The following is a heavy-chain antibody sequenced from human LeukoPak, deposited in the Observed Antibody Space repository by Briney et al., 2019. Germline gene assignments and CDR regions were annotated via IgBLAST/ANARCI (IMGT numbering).Heavy chain of an antibody. CDR1: GFTFSSYG. Sequence: RAGGSLRLSCAASGFTFSSYGMHWVCQAPGKGLEWVAVISYDGSNKYYADSVKGRFTISRDNSKNTLYLQMNSLRAEDTAVYYCVSSIVQLERLGYWGQGALVTVSS. CDR2: ISYDGSNK. V-gene: IGHV3-30*03. CDR3: VSSIVQLERLGY. J-gene: IGHJ4*02. D-gene: IGHD1-1*01.